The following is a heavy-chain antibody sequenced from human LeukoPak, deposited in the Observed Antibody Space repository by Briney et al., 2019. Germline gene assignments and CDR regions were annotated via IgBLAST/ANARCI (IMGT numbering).Heavy chain of an antibody. CDR2: ISYDGSNK. V-gene: IGHV3-30-3*01. D-gene: IGHD1-26*01. J-gene: IGHJ4*02. CDR1: GFTFSSYA. CDR3: ARDFGSGSYDY. Sequence: GRSLRLSCAASGFTFSSYAMHWVRQAPGKGLEWVAVISYDGSNKYYADSVKGRFTISRDNSKNTLYLQMNSLRAGDTAVYYCARDFGSGSYDYWGQGTLVTVSS.